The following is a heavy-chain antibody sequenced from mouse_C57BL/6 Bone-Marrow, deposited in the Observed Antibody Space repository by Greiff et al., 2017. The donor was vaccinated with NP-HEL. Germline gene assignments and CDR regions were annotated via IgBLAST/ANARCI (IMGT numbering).Heavy chain of an antibody. CDR3: ARRYGYAMDD. Sequence: VQRVESGAELARPGASVKMSCKASGYTFTSYTMHWVQQRPGPGLEWIGYINPSSGYTKSNQKFKDKATLTADKSSITAYMQLSSLTSEDSAVYYCARRYGYAMDDWGQGTSVTVSS. D-gene: IGHD1-1*01. V-gene: IGHV1-4*01. J-gene: IGHJ4*01. CDR2: INPSSGYT. CDR1: GYTFTSYT.